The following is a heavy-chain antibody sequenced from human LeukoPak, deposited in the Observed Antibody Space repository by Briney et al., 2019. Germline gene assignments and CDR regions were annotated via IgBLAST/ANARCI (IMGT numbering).Heavy chain of an antibody. Sequence: SETLSLTCTVSGGSISSYYWSWIRQPPGKGLEWIGYIYYSGSTNYNPSLKSRGTISLDTSKNQFSLKLSSVTAAVTAVYYCARDFSGGSWYDYGGEGTLVTVSS. D-gene: IGHD6-13*01. CDR3: ARDFSGGSWYDY. J-gene: IGHJ4*02. V-gene: IGHV4-59*01. CDR2: IYYSGST. CDR1: GGSISSYY.